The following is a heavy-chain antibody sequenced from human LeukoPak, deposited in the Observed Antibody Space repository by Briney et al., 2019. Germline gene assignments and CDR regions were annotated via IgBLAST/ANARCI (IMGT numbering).Heavy chain of an antibody. J-gene: IGHJ4*02. CDR1: GFTFSSYA. CDR2: ISYDGSNK. D-gene: IGHD1-1*01. V-gene: IGHV3-30-3*01. CDR3: AKDVQSWPTYFDY. Sequence: GRSLRLSCAASGFTFSSYAMHWVRQAPGKGLEWVAVISYDGSNKYYADSVKGRFTISRDNSKNTLYLQMNSLRAEDTAVYYCAKDVQSWPTYFDYWGQGTLVTVSS.